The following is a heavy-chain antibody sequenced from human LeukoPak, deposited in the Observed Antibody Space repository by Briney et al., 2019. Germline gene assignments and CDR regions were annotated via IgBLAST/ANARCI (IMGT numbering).Heavy chain of an antibody. V-gene: IGHV1-46*01. CDR1: GYTFTSYY. Sequence: ASVEVSCKASGYTFTSYYMHWVRQAPGQGLEWMGIINPSGGSTSYAQKFQGRVTMTRDTSTSTVYMELSSLRSEDTAVYYCAREGGEGFGEPVDSFDYWGQGTLVTVSS. D-gene: IGHD3-10*01. CDR2: INPSGGST. J-gene: IGHJ4*02. CDR3: AREGGEGFGEPVDSFDY.